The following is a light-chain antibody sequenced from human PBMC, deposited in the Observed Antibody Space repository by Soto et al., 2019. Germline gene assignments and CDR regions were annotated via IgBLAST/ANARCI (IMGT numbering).Light chain of an antibody. Sequence: DIQMTQSPSSLSASVGDRVTITWRASQSISRYLNWYQQKKGKAPNLLIYVASSLQSEVPSRFSGSGYGTDFNLTISSLQTEDFATYYCQQSYSTPITFGQGTRLEIK. CDR3: QQSYSTPIT. CDR1: QSISRY. J-gene: IGKJ5*01. CDR2: VAS. V-gene: IGKV1-39*01.